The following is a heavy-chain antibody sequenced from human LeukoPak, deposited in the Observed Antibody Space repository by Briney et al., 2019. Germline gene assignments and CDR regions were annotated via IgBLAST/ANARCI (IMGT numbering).Heavy chain of an antibody. Sequence: PGGSLRLSCAASGFIFSSYAMSWVRQAPGKGLEWVSAISGSGGSTYYADSVKGRFTISRDNSKHTLYLQMNSLRAEDTAVYYCAKDRIAAAGTDYWGQGTLVTVSS. D-gene: IGHD6-13*01. CDR2: ISGSGGST. CDR3: AKDRIAAAGTDY. CDR1: GFIFSSYA. J-gene: IGHJ4*02. V-gene: IGHV3-23*01.